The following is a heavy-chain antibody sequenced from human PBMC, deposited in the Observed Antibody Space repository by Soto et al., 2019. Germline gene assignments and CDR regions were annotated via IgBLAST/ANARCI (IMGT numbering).Heavy chain of an antibody. CDR3: FRGSSCTTNTCYNLGWFAP. V-gene: IGHV3-33*01. D-gene: IGHD2-2*02. Sequence: GGSLRLSCATSGFTFSGFVMQWVRQAPGKGLEWVAVIWYDGSHKYYADSVKGRFTISRDDSKNTLYLQMNNLRVEDTAVYYCFRGSSCTTNTCYNLGWFAPWGQGTLVTVSS. CDR2: IWYDGSHK. CDR1: GFTFSGFV. J-gene: IGHJ5*02.